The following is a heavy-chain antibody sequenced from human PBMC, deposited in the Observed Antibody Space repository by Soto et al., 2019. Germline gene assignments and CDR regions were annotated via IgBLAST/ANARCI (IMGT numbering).Heavy chain of an antibody. Sequence: QVQLQQWGAGLLKPSETLSLTCAVYGGSFSGYYWSWIRQPPGKGLEWIGEINHSGSTNYNPSLKSRVTISVDTSKNQFSLKLSSVTAADTAVYYCARGRERITMVRGNNWFDPWGQGTLVTVSS. CDR3: ARGRERITMVRGNNWFDP. V-gene: IGHV4-34*01. CDR2: INHSGST. CDR1: GGSFSGYY. J-gene: IGHJ5*02. D-gene: IGHD3-10*01.